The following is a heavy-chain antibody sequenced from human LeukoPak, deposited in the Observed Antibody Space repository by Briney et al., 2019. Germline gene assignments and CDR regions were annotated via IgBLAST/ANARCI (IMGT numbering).Heavy chain of an antibody. Sequence: ASVTVSCKASGYIFTGYYMHWVRQAPGQGLEWMGWINPNSGGTNSAQKFQGRVTMTRDTSISTAYMELSRLTSDDTAVYYCARHPYSGSYHFDYWGQGTLVTVSS. V-gene: IGHV1-2*02. CDR3: ARHPYSGSYHFDY. CDR2: INPNSGGT. D-gene: IGHD1-26*01. J-gene: IGHJ4*02. CDR1: GYIFTGYY.